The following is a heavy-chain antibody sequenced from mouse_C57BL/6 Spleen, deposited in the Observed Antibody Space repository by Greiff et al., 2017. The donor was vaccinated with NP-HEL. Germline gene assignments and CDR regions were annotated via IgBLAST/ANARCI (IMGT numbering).Heavy chain of an antibody. CDR3: ARTSRAMDY. V-gene: IGHV1-82*01. Sequence: VQLVESGPELVKPGASVKISCKASGYAFSSSWMNWVKQRPGKGLEWIGRIYPGDGDTNYNGKFKGKATLTADKSSSTAYMQLSSLTSEDSAVYCCARTSRAMDYWGQGTSVTVSS. CDR1: GYAFSSSW. J-gene: IGHJ4*01. CDR2: IYPGDGDT.